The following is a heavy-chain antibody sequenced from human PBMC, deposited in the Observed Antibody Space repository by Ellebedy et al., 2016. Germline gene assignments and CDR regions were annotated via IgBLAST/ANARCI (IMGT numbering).Heavy chain of an antibody. CDR1: GDSVSSNTAA. V-gene: IGHV6-1*01. J-gene: IGHJ4*02. Sequence: SQTLSLTXGISGDSVSSNTAAWNWIRQSPSRGLEWLGRTYYRSKWYNDYAVSVRSRISINPDTTKNQFSLQLNSVTPEDTAVYYCASGGSPLGDYWGQGTLVTVSS. D-gene: IGHD3-10*01. CDR2: TYYRSKWYN. CDR3: ASGGSPLGDY.